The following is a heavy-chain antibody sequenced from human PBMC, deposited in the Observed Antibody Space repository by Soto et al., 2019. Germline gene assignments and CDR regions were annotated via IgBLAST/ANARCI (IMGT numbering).Heavy chain of an antibody. D-gene: IGHD5-18*01. J-gene: IGHJ4*02. V-gene: IGHV4-31*03. CDR1: GGSISSAAYY. CDR3: AREYTYGSNLFDC. CDR2: ISHSGST. Sequence: LSXTCTVSGGSISSAAYYWSWIRQHPGKGLEWIGYISHSGSTYYTPSLKSRVIISADTSKNQFSLNLTSVTAADTAVYYCAREYTYGSNLFDCWGQGALVTVSS.